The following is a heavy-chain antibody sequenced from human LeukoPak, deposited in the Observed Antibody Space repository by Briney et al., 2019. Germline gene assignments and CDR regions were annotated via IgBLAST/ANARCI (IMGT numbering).Heavy chain of an antibody. D-gene: IGHD1-26*01. V-gene: IGHV3-30*02. CDR1: GFTFSSYG. Sequence: GGSLRLSCAASGFTFSSYGMHWIRQAPGKGLEWVAFIRYDGSNKYYADSVKGRFTISRDNSKNTLYLQMNSLGAEDTAVYYCAKQATRELLYWGQGTLVTVSS. J-gene: IGHJ4*02. CDR3: AKQATRELLY. CDR2: IRYDGSNK.